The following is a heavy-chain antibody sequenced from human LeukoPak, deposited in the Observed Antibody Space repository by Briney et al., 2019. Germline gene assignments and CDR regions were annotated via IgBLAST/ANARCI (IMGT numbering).Heavy chain of an antibody. CDR1: GYTFTGYY. V-gene: IGHV1-2*02. D-gene: IGHD6-6*01. CDR3: ARETGYSSSSSGY. J-gene: IGHJ4*02. CDR2: INPNSGGT. Sequence: ASVKVSCKASGYTFTGYYMHWVRQAPGQGLEWMGWINPNSGGTNYAQKFQGRVTMTRDTSISTAYMELSRLRSDDAAVYYCARETGYSSSSSGYWGQGTLVTVSS.